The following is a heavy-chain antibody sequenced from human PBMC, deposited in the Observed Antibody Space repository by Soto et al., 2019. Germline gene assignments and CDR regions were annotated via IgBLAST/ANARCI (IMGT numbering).Heavy chain of an antibody. CDR1: NFSISSGYY. Sequence: WETLSLPCGVANFSISSGYYWGWIRPSPGKGLEWLGTISHTGHTYYTPSFKSRVTMSLDTSENQFSLRLSSVTAADTALYYCARVMGEFSPPVALDFDFWGPGTLVTVSS. V-gene: IGHV4-38-2*01. CDR2: ISHTGHT. D-gene: IGHD3-16*01. J-gene: IGHJ4*02. CDR3: ARVMGEFSPPVALDFDF.